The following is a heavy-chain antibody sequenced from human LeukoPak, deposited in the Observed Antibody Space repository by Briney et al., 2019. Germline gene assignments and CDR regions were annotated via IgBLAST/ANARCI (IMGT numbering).Heavy chain of an antibody. CDR1: GFTFSSYS. V-gene: IGHV3-23*01. CDR2: ISGSGGST. CDR3: ARARPWTSYYYYGMDV. D-gene: IGHD3/OR15-3a*01. J-gene: IGHJ6*02. Sequence: GGSLRLSCAASGFTFSSYSMNWVRQAPGKGLEWVSAISGSGGSTYYADSVKGRFTISRDNSKNTLYLQMNSLRAEDTAVYYCARARPWTSYYYYGMDVWGQGTTVTVSS.